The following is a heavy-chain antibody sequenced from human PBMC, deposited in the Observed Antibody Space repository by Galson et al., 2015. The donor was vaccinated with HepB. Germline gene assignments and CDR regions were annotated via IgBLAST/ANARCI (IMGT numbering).Heavy chain of an antibody. CDR3: VRVLLYRGFCNTGLCPNPCGS. D-gene: IGHD2-8*01. V-gene: IGHV3-48*03. J-gene: IGHJ5*02. Sequence: SLRLSCATSGFTFSSFNMNWVRQAPGKGLEWIAHSSSAVSAVYYSTSVKGRFSVSRDNADNSLILQMDSLGVEDTGVYFCVRVLLYRGFCNTGLCPNPCGSWGQGTLVTVSS. CDR1: GFTFSSFN. CDR2: SSSAVSAV.